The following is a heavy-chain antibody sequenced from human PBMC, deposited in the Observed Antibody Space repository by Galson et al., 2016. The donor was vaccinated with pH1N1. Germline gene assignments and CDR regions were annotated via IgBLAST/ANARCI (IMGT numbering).Heavy chain of an antibody. J-gene: IGHJ4*02. CDR3: ATAVITRSRYFDWLLSYFGY. CDR1: GFTFSGSW. V-gene: IGHV3-7*03. Sequence: SLRLSCAASGFTFSGSWMSWVRQAPGKGLEWVANIKQDATEMDYVDSVKGRFTISRDNAKRSLYLQMNSLGVEDTAVYYCATAVITRSRYFDWLLSYFGYWGQGTVVTFSS. CDR2: IKQDATEM. D-gene: IGHD3-9*01.